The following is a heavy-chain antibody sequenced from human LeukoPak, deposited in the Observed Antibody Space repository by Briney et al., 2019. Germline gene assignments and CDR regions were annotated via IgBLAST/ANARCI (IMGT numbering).Heavy chain of an antibody. CDR1: GGSIRSYY. D-gene: IGHD1-1*01. CDR3: ARQGLGTEAFDI. V-gene: IGHV4-59*08. CDR2: IYYSGST. Sequence: PSETLSLTCTVSGGSIRSYYWSWIRQPPGKGLEWIGYIYYSGSTNYNPSLKSRVTISVDTSKNQFSLKLSSVTAADTAVYYCARQGLGTEAFDIWGQGTMVTVSS. J-gene: IGHJ3*02.